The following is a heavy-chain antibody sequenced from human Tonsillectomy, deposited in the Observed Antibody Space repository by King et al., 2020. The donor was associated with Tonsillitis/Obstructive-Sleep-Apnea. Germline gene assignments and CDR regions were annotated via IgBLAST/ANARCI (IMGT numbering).Heavy chain of an antibody. CDR2: IYPGDSDT. J-gene: IGHJ4*02. Sequence: VQLVQAGAEVKKPGESLKISCKASGYRFTSHWIGWVRQMPGKGLEWMGIIYPGDSDTRYSPSFQGQVTISADKSIDTAYLQWSSLKASDTAMYYCARQSPLIQVVMEGQFDYWGQGTLVTVSS. CDR3: ARQSPLIQVVMEGQFDY. V-gene: IGHV5-51*01. D-gene: IGHD3-10*01. CDR1: GYRFTSHW.